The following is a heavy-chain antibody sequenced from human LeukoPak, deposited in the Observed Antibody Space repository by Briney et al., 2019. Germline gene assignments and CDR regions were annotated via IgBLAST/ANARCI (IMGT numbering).Heavy chain of an antibody. CDR2: ISYDGSNK. Sequence: PGGSLRLSCAASGFTFSSYAMHWVRQAPGKGLEWVAVISYDGSNKYYADSVKGRFTISRDNSKNTLYLQMNSLRAEDTAVYYCAKLAYYYDSSGYHGTSYFDYWGQGTLVTVSS. V-gene: IGHV3-30-3*01. CDR1: GFTFSSYA. D-gene: IGHD3-22*01. CDR3: AKLAYYYDSSGYHGTSYFDY. J-gene: IGHJ4*02.